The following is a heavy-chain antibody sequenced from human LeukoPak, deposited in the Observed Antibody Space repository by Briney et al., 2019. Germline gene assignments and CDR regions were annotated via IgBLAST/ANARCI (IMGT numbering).Heavy chain of an antibody. CDR2: IKQDGSEK. D-gene: IGHD3-10*01. J-gene: IGHJ4*02. V-gene: IGHV3-7*01. CDR1: GFIFSSYW. Sequence: PGRSLRLSCAASGFIFSSYWMSWVRQAPGKGLEWVANIKQDGSEKYYVDSVKGRFTISRDNAKNSLYLQMNSLRAEDTAVYYCAREPPLVGVIMFGTDYWGQGTLVTVSS. CDR3: AREPPLVGVIMFGTDY.